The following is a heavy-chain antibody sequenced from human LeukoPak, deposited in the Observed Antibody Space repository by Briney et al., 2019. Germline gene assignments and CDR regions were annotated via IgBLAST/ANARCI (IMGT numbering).Heavy chain of an antibody. CDR3: ARDTSSTYYPYYFDY. CDR1: GFTFSSYA. Sequence: PGGSLRLSCAASGFTFSSYAMSWVRQAPGKGLEWLSYISSSSSTIYYADSVKGRFTISRDNAKNSLYLQMNSLRAEDTAVYYCARDTSSTYYPYYFDYWGQGTLVTVSS. J-gene: IGHJ4*02. CDR2: ISSSSSTI. V-gene: IGHV3-48*01. D-gene: IGHD3-22*01.